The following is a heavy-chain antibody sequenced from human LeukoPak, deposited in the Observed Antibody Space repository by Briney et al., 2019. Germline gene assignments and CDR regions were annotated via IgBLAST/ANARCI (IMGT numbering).Heavy chain of an antibody. CDR3: ARDLPIGDIVVVPATY. V-gene: IGHV1-18*01. CDR2: ISAYNGNT. CDR1: GYTFSSFG. D-gene: IGHD2-2*01. J-gene: IGHJ4*02. Sequence: ASVKVSCKASGYTFSSFGINWVRQAPGQGLEWMGWISAYNGNTNYAQKLQGRVTMTTDTSTSTAYMELRSLRSDDTAVYYCARDLPIGDIVVVPATYWGQGTLVTVSS.